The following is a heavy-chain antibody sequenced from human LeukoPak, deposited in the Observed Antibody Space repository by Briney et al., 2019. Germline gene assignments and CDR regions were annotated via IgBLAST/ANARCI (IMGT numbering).Heavy chain of an antibody. V-gene: IGHV3-30*02. CDR2: IRYDGSNK. D-gene: IGHD3-22*01. CDR1: GFYYNNYG. Sequence: GGTLRLSCVASGFYYNNYGMNWVRQAPGKGLEWVTFIRYDGSNKYYADSVKGRFTISRDNSKNTLNLHMNSLRAEDTAVYYCAKDPTHYRVWDYYETIGLSYWGQGTLVTVSS. CDR3: AKDPTHYRVWDYYETIGLSY. J-gene: IGHJ4*02.